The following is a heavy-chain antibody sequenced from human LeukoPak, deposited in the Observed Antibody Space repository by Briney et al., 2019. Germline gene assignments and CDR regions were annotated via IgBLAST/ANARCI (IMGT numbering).Heavy chain of an antibody. CDR3: ARRSLLWFGGGNWFDP. J-gene: IGHJ5*02. Sequence: SETLSLTCAVYGGSFSGYYWSWIRQPPGKGLEWIGEINHSGSTNYNPSLKSRVTISVDTSKNQFSLKLSSVTAADTAVYYCARRSLLWFGGGNWFDPWGQGTLATVSS. CDR2: INHSGST. V-gene: IGHV4-34*01. CDR1: GGSFSGYY. D-gene: IGHD3-10*01.